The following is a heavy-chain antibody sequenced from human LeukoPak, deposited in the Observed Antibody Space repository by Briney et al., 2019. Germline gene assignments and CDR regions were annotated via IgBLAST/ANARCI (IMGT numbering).Heavy chain of an antibody. D-gene: IGHD3-10*01. J-gene: IGHJ4*02. CDR3: ARVPGSSVRFFPYDY. CDR1: GYTFTDYY. Sequence: ASVKVSRKASGYTFTDYYMHWVRQAPGQGLEWMGWINPNSGDTNYAQKFQGRVTMTRDTSISTAYMELSRLTSDDTAVYYCARVPGSSVRFFPYDYWGQGTLVTVSS. CDR2: INPNSGDT. V-gene: IGHV1-2*02.